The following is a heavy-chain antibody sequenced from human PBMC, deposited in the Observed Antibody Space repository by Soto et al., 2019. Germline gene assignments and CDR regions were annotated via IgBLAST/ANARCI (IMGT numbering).Heavy chain of an antibody. J-gene: IGHJ3*02. CDR2: IIPIFGTA. CDR1: GGTFSSYA. V-gene: IGHV1-69*01. Sequence: QVQLVQSGAEVKKPGSSVKVSCKASGGTFSSYAISWVRQAPGQGLEWMGGIIPIFGTANYAQKFQGRVTITADESTSTAYMELSSLRSEDTAVYYCARGRITIFGVVIKTVGSAVDIWGQGTMVTVSS. CDR3: ARGRITIFGVVIKTVGSAVDI. D-gene: IGHD3-3*01.